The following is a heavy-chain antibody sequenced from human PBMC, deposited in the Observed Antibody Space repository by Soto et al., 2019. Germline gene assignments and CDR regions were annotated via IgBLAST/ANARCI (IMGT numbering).Heavy chain of an antibody. D-gene: IGHD2-21*02. V-gene: IGHV4-59*08. Sequence: SETLSLTCTVSGGSISSYYWSWIRQPPGKGLEWIGYIYYSGSTNYNPSLKSRVTISVDTSKNQFSLKLSSVTAADTAVYYCARHAYCGGDCYWPYFDYWGQGTLVTVSS. CDR1: GGSISSYY. CDR3: ARHAYCGGDCYWPYFDY. CDR2: IYYSGST. J-gene: IGHJ4*02.